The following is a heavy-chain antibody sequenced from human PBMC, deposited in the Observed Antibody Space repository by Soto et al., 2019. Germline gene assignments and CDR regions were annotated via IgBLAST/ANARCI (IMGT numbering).Heavy chain of an antibody. J-gene: IGHJ4*02. D-gene: IGHD7-27*01. CDR1: GGTFSIYA. CDR3: ARSLGYFDY. CDR2: IIPIFGTA. V-gene: IGHV1-69*06. Sequence: SVKVSCKASGGTFSIYAISWVLQSPGQGLEWMGGIIPIFGTANYAQKFQGRVTITADKSTSTAYMELSSLRSEDTAVYYCARSLGYFDYWGQGTLVTVSS.